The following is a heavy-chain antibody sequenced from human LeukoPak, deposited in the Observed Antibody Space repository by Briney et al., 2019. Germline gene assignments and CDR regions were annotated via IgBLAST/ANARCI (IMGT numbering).Heavy chain of an antibody. CDR1: GGSISSSSYY. CDR2: IYYSGST. D-gene: IGHD2-21*01. CDR3: ARVPVNCGDDCSFDP. J-gene: IGHJ5*02. V-gene: IGHV4-39*01. Sequence: SETLSLTCTVSGGSISSSSYYWGWIRQPPGKGLEWIGSIYYSGSTYYNPPLRSRVTISVDTSKNQFSLNLNSVTAADTAVYYCARVPVNCGDDCSFDPWGQGTLVTVSS.